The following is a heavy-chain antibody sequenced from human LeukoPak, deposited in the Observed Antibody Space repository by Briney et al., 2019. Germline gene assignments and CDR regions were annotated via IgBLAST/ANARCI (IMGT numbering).Heavy chain of an antibody. V-gene: IGHV1-2*06. D-gene: IGHD2-15*01. Sequence: ASVKVSCKASGYSFTDNYIHWVRQAPGQGLEWMGRINPNTGVTNYAENLQGRVTMTRDTSISTAYMELSRLRSDDTAMFYCARDLWYWGQGTLVTVSS. CDR1: GYSFTDNY. CDR3: ARDLWY. CDR2: INPNTGVT. J-gene: IGHJ4*02.